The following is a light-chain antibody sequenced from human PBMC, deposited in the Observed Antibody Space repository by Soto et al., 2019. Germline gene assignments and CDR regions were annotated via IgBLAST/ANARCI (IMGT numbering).Light chain of an antibody. CDR3: QQINRYPYT. V-gene: IGKV1-9*01. CDR2: VAS. CDR1: QGISTY. J-gene: IGKJ2*01. Sequence: IQLTQSPSSLSASVGDRVTISCRASQGISTYLAWYQQKPGKAPKLLIYVASTLQSGVPSRFSGSGSGTYFTLSISSLQPEDSATYYCQQINRYPYTFGQGTKLEIK.